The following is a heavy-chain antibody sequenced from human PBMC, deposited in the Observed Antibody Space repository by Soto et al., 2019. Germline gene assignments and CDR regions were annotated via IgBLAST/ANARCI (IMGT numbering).Heavy chain of an antibody. V-gene: IGHV3-23*01. CDR2: ISGSGGST. J-gene: IGHJ4*02. CDR3: AKLGCSSTSCSPDY. CDR1: GFTFSSYA. Sequence: EVQLLESGGGLVQPGGSLRLSCAASGFTFSSYAMSWVRQAPGKGLEWVSAISGSGGSTYYADSVKGRFTISRDNSKNTLYLQMNSLRAEYTAVYYCAKLGCSSTSCSPDYWGQGTLVTVSS. D-gene: IGHD2-2*01.